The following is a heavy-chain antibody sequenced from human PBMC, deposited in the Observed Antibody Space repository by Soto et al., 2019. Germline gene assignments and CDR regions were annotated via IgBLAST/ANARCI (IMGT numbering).Heavy chain of an antibody. D-gene: IGHD3-10*01. Sequence: TWLCKNQGKGLEWVSSLSGSGGTTYYADSVKGRFIISRDNSKNTLYLLMNSLRAEDTALYYCAKQRADYGSGADTVYLDSLRQGALVHGTS. CDR2: LSGSGGTT. V-gene: IGHV3-23*01. J-gene: IGHJ4*02. CDR3: AKQRADYGSGADTVYLDS.